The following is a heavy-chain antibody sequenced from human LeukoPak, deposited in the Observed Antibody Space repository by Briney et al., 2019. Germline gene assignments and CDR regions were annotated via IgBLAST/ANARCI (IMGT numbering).Heavy chain of an antibody. CDR1: GFTFSSYG. CDR2: IWYDGSNK. V-gene: IGHV3-33*01. CDR3: ARAKRDYGGWYYFDY. J-gene: IGHJ4*02. D-gene: IGHD4-17*01. Sequence: GRSLRLSCAASGFTFSSYGMHWVRQTPGKGLEWVAVIWYDGSNKYYADSVKGRFTISRDNSETTLYLQMNSLRAEDTAVYYCARAKRDYGGWYYFDYWGQGTLVTVSS.